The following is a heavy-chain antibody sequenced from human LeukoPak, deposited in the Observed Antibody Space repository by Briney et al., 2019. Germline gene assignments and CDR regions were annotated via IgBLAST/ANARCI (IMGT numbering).Heavy chain of an antibody. J-gene: IGHJ1*01. D-gene: IGHD3-22*01. CDR2: IYYTGKT. Sequence: SETLSLTCTVSGDFISSSSYYWGWIRQPPGKGLEWIGDIYYTGKTYYNPSLKSRVFISIDTSKNYFSLNLNFVTAADTAVYYCARRRYYDSTGYFEWGWGSLVTFSS. CDR1: GDFISSSSYY. CDR3: ARRRYYDSTGYFE. V-gene: IGHV4-39*02.